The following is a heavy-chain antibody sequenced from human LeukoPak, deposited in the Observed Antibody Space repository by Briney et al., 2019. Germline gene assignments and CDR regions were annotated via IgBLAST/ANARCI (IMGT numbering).Heavy chain of an antibody. CDR1: GGSFSSSSYY. J-gene: IGHJ6*02. V-gene: IGHV4-39*01. CDR2: IYYSGST. CDR3: ARASRGYDYYYYGMDV. D-gene: IGHD5-12*01. Sequence: PSETLSLTCTVSGGSFSSSSYYWGWIRQPPGKGLEWIGSIYYSGSTYYNPSLKSRVTISVDTSKNQFSLKLSSVTAADTAVYYCARASRGYDYYYYGMDVWGQGTTVTVSS.